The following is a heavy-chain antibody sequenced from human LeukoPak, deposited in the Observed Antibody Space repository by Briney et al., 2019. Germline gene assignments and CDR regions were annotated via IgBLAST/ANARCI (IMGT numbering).Heavy chain of an antibody. D-gene: IGHD6-13*01. CDR1: GYTFTNYW. CDR2: IYPGDSDT. J-gene: IGHJ4*02. CDR3: ARHEAGSPDY. Sequence: GESLKISCKGSGYTFTNYWIGWVRQMPGKGLEWMGIIYPGDSDTRYSPSFQGRVTISADKFTSTAYLQWSSLKASDTAMYYCARHEAGSPDYWGQGTLVTVSS. V-gene: IGHV5-51*01.